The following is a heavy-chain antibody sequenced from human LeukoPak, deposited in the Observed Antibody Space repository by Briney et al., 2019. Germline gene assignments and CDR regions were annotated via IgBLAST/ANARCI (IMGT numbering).Heavy chain of an antibody. CDR3: ARKAYYDSSGYGDAFDI. V-gene: IGHV1-18*01. D-gene: IGHD3-22*01. J-gene: IGHJ3*02. Sequence: ASVKVSCKASGYTFTSYGISWVRQAPGQGLEWMGWISAYNGNTNYAQKLQGRVTMTTDTSTSTAYMELRSLRSDDTAMYYCARKAYYDSSGYGDAFDIWGQGTMVTVSS. CDR1: GYTFTSYG. CDR2: ISAYNGNT.